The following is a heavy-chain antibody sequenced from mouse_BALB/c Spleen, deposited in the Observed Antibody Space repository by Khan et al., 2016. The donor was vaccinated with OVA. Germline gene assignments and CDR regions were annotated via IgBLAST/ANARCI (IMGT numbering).Heavy chain of an antibody. CDR1: GFSLTNYG. Sequence: VKLQESGPGLVAPSQNLSITCTISGFSLTNYGIHWVRQPPGKGLEWLVVIWSDGSTTYNSALNSRLTISKDNSKSQVFLKMNSLQTDDTAMYFCARQPYYHYNIMDYWGQGTSVTVSS. J-gene: IGHJ4*01. D-gene: IGHD2-10*01. CDR2: IWSDGST. V-gene: IGHV2-6-1*01. CDR3: ARQPYYHYNIMDY.